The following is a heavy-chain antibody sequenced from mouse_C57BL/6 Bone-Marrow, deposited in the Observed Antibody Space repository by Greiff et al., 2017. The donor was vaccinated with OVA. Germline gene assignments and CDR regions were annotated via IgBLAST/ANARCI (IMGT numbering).Heavy chain of an antibody. CDR2: IAPNSGGT. CDR3: ARRDHITTADYIDY. Sequence: QVQLQQPGAELVKPGASVKLSCKASGYTFTSYWMHWVKQRPGRGLEWIGRIAPNSGGTKYNKKFKSKATLTLDKPSSTSYMQLSSLTSEDSAVYYCARRDHITTADYIDYGGQGTTLTVST. CDR1: GYTFTSYW. J-gene: IGHJ2*01. D-gene: IGHD1-1*01. V-gene: IGHV1-72*01.